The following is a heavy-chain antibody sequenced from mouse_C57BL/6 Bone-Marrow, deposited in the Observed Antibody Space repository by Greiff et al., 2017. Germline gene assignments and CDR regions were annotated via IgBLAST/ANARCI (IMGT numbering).Heavy chain of an antibody. D-gene: IGHD1-1*01. V-gene: IGHV1-50*01. CDR2: IDPSDSYT. CDR3: ARDTTVVGDYFDY. CDR1: GYTFTSYW. Sequence: VQLQQPGAELVKPGASVKLSCKASGYTFTSYWMQWVKQRPGQGLEWIGEIDPSDSYTNYNQKFKGKATLTVDTSSSTAYMQLSSLTSEDSAVYYCARDTTVVGDYFDYWGQGTTLTVSS. J-gene: IGHJ2*01.